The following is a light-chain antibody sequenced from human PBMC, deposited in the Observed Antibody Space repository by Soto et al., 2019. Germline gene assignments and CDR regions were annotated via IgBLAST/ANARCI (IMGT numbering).Light chain of an antibody. CDR1: SSNIGSNT. Sequence: QSVLTQPASVSGSPGQRVTISCSGSSSNIGSNTVNWYQQLPGTAPKLLIYSNNQRPSGVPDRFSGSKSGTSASLAISGLQSEDEADYYCAAWDDSLWSWVFGTGTKVTVL. CDR2: SNN. V-gene: IGLV1-44*01. J-gene: IGLJ1*01. CDR3: AAWDDSLWSWV.